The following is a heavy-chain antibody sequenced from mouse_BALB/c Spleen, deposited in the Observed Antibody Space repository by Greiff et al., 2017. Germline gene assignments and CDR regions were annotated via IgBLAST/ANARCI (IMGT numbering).Heavy chain of an antibody. CDR3: ARAGTTARFAY. J-gene: IGHJ3*01. D-gene: IGHD1-2*01. CDR1: GFTFSSYA. Sequence: EVKLMESGGGLVKPGGSLKLSCAASGFTFSSYAMSWVRQTPEKRLEWVASISSGGSTYYPDSVKGRFTISRDNARNILYLQMSSLRSEDTAMYYCARAGTTARFAYWGQGTLVTVSA. CDR2: ISSGGST. V-gene: IGHV5-6-5*01.